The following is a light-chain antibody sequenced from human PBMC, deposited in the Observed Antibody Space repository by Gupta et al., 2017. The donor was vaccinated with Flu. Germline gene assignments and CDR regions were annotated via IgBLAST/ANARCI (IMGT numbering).Light chain of an antibody. CDR1: TVGSNNF. CDR3: CTYAGNNIYV. J-gene: IGLJ2*01. CDR2: DVN. Sequence: GQSVAISCTGDTVGSNNFVSWYQQHPGKAPKRMIFDVNQWSSGIPDRFSGSKSGNTASLTISGLPAEDEADYYCCTYAGNNIYVFGEGTNLTVL. V-gene: IGLV2-11*03.